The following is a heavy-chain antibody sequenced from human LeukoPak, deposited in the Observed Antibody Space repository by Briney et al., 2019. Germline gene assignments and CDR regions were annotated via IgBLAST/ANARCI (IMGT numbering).Heavy chain of an antibody. CDR3: ATLNSVYDAFDI. Sequence: SGGSLRLSCAASGFTFSSYAMNWVRQAPGKGLEWVSGVSGSGGSTYYADSVKGRFTISRDNSNNTLYLQVSSLRAEDTAVYYCATLNSVYDAFDIWGQGTIVTVSS. CDR1: GFTFSSYA. CDR2: VSGSGGST. D-gene: IGHD5/OR15-5a*01. V-gene: IGHV3-23*01. J-gene: IGHJ3*02.